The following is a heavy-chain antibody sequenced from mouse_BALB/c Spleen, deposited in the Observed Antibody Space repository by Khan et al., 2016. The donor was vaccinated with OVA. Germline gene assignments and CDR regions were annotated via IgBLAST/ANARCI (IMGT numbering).Heavy chain of an antibody. CDR3: SRDSWACFAY. CDR1: GFTFSSFG. D-gene: IGHD1-1*01. J-gene: IGHJ3*01. Sequence: EVQLVESGGGLVQPGGSRKLSCAASGFTFSSFGMHWVRQAPEKGLEWVAYISSDSYTIYYADTVKGRFTISRDNPRKTLFLQMTSLRSADTSMYYCSRDSWACFAYWGQGTLVTVSA. V-gene: IGHV5-17*02. CDR2: ISSDSYTI.